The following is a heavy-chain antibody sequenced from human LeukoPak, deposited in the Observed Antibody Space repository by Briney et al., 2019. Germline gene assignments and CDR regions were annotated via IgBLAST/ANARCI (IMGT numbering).Heavy chain of an antibody. V-gene: IGHV3-74*01. CDR2: INSDGRST. CDR1: GFTFSSNC. J-gene: IGHJ4*02. Sequence: PGRSLRLSCASSGFTFSSNCMHWVRQAPGKGLVWVSRINSDGRSTSYADSVKGRFTISRDNAKNTLYLQMNSLRAEDMAVYYCASKAGLALDYWGQGTLVTVSS. CDR3: ASKAGLALDY.